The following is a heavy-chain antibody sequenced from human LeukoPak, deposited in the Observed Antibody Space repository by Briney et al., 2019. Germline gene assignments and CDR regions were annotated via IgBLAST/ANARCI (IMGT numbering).Heavy chain of an antibody. Sequence: GGSLRLSCAASGFTFSSYAMSWVRQAPGKGLEWVSAISGSGGSTYYADSVKGRFTISRDNSKNTLYLQTNSLRAEDTAVYYCAKDSSPHYYDSSGYEDYWGQGTLVTVSS. J-gene: IGHJ4*02. V-gene: IGHV3-23*01. CDR1: GFTFSSYA. D-gene: IGHD3-22*01. CDR3: AKDSSPHYYDSSGYEDY. CDR2: ISGSGGST.